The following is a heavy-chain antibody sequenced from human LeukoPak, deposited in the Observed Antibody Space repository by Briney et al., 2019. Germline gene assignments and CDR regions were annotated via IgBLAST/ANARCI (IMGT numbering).Heavy chain of an antibody. CDR2: IWYDGSNK. V-gene: IGHV3-33*01. CDR3: ARGGYGDPRAVYFDY. CDR1: GFTFSSYG. Sequence: GGSLRLSCAASGFTFSSYGMHWVRQAPGKGLEWVAVIWYDGSNKYYADSVKGRFTISRDNSKNTLYLQMNSLRAEDTAVYYCARGGYGDPRAVYFDYWGQGTLVTVSS. J-gene: IGHJ4*02. D-gene: IGHD4-17*01.